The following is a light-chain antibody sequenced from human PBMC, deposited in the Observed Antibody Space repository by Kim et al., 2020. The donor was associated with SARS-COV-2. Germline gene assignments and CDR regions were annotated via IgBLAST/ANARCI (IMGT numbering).Light chain of an antibody. CDR3: MQALQTPLT. V-gene: IGKV2-28*01. J-gene: IGKJ4*01. Sequence: DIVMTQSPLFLPVTPGEPASICRSSDSLLYSNGYNYLDWYLQKPGQSPQLLIYLASNRASGVPDRFSGSGSGTDFTLKISRVEAEDVGIYYCMQALQTPLTFGGGTKVDIK. CDR2: LAS. CDR1: DSLLYSNGYNY.